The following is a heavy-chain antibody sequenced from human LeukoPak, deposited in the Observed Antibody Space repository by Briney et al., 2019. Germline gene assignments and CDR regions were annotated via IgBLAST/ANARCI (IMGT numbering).Heavy chain of an antibody. D-gene: IGHD1-26*01. CDR3: AKAGEVGATYYFYY. J-gene: IGHJ4*02. V-gene: IGHV3-74*01. CDR2: INSDGSST. Sequence: GGSLRLSCAASGFTFSSYWMHWVRQAPGKGLVWVSRINSDGSSTTYADSVKGRFTISRDNSKNTLYLKMNSLRAEDTAVYYCAKAGEVGATYYFYYWGQGTLVTASS. CDR1: GFTFSSYW.